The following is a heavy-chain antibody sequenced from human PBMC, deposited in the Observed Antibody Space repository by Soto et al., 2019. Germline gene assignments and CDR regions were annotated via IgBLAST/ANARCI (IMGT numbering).Heavy chain of an antibody. CDR1: GGTFSSYA. V-gene: IGHV1-69*13. CDR3: ARGVGITMVRGALGY. D-gene: IGHD3-10*01. J-gene: IGHJ4*02. CDR2: IIPIFGTA. Sequence: SVKVSCKASGGTFSSYAISWVRQAPGQGLEWMGGIIPIFGTANYAQKFQGRVTITADESTSTAYIELSSLRSEDTAVYYCARGVGITMVRGALGYWGQGTLVTVSS.